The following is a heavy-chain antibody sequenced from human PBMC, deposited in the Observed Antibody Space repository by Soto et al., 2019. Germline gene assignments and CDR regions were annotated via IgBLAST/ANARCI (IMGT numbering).Heavy chain of an antibody. J-gene: IGHJ4*02. CDR3: TRTPRAQMIVLEAATRFDY. CDR2: ISPYNGDT. D-gene: IGHD2-15*01. V-gene: IGHV1-18*04. CDR1: GYTFTTYG. Sequence: QVQLVQSGAEEKRPGASLKVSCKASGYTFTTYGFNWVRQAPGQGLEWMGWISPYNGDTNYAQNFQGRVTLTTDTSTSTAYMELRTRTSDDTAVYSCTRTPRAQMIVLEAATRFDYWGQGTLVTVSS.